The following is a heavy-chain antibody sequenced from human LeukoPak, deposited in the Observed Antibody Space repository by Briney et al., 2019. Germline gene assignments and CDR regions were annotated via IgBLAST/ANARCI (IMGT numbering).Heavy chain of an antibody. D-gene: IGHD6-13*01. CDR2: ISYDGSNK. V-gene: IGHV3-30*04. CDR3: ARDRMRLIAAAAGYTDY. CDR1: GFTFSSYA. Sequence: GGSLRLSCAASGFTFSSYAMHWVRQAPGKGLEWVAVISYDGSNKYYADSVKGRFTISRDNSKNTLYLQMNSLRAEDTAVYYCARDRMRLIAAAAGYTDYWGQGTLSPSPQ. J-gene: IGHJ4*02.